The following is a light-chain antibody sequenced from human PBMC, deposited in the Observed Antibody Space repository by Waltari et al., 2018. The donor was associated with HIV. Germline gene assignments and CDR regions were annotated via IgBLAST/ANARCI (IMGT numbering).Light chain of an antibody. V-gene: IGLV7-43*01. CDR1: TGAVTSGNS. J-gene: IGLJ3*02. CDR2: GTS. CDR3: LLIYTDAPV. Sequence: QTVVTQEPSLTVSPGGTVTLTCASSTGAVTSGNSANWFQQKAGQAPRALIYGTSNKHSWTPARFSGSRLGGKAALTLSGVQPDDEAEYYCLLIYTDAPVFGGGTKLTVL.